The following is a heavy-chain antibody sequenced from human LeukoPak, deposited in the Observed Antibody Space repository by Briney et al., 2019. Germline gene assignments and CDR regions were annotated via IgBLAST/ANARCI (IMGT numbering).Heavy chain of an antibody. D-gene: IGHD4-17*01. J-gene: IGHJ4*02. CDR1: GYSFTSYW. CDR2: IDPSDSYT. CDR3: ATTERGYGHFDY. V-gene: IGHV5-10-1*01. Sequence: RGESLKISCKGSGYSFTSYWISWVRQMPGKGLEWMGRIDPSDSYTNYSPSFQGHVTISADKSISTAYLQWSSLKASDTAMYYCATTERGYGHFDYWGQGTLVTVSS.